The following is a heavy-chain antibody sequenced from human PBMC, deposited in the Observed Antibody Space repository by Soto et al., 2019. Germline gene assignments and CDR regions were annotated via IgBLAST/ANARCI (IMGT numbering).Heavy chain of an antibody. CDR3: ARVTIFEYWFDP. Sequence: PSETLSLTCAVSSYSNSGGCYWAWIRQPPGKGLECIGNIYHSGSAHYNPSLKSRVNMSVDTSKNNFSLRLTSVTAADTAVYYCARVTIFEYWFDPWGQGIMVTVSS. V-gene: IGHV4-38-2*01. D-gene: IGHD3-3*01. CDR1: SYSNSGGCY. CDR2: IYHSGSA. J-gene: IGHJ5*02.